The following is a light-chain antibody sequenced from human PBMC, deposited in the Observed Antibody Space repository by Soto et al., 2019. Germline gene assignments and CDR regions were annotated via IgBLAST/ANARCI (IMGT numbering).Light chain of an antibody. V-gene: IGKV3-15*01. CDR1: QTVSDD. CDR3: QQYHDWPPIP. J-gene: IGKJ3*01. CDR2: GAS. Sequence: EIVMTQSPATLFVSPGERATLSCRASQTVSDDLAWYQQKPGQAPRLLIYGASTRATDIPARFSGGGSGTEFTLTISSLQSEDSAIYYCQQYHDWPPIPFGPGTKVNLK.